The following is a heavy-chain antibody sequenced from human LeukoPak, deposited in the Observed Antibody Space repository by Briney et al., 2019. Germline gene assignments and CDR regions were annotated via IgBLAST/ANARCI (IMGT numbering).Heavy chain of an antibody. CDR1: GGSISSSSYY. Sequence: PSETLSLTCTVSGGSISSSSYYWGWIRQPPGKGLEWIGSIYYSGSTYYNPSLKSRVTISVDRSKNQFSLKLSSVTAADTAVYYCARDEGVGYFDLWGRGTLVTVSS. CDR2: IYYSGST. V-gene: IGHV4-39*07. J-gene: IGHJ2*01. CDR3: ARDEGVGYFDL.